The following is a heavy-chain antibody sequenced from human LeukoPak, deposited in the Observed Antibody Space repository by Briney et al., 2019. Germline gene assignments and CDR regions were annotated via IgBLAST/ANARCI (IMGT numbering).Heavy chain of an antibody. D-gene: IGHD3-16*01. CDR3: ATDEGG. CDR2: IDPNNGDT. V-gene: IGHV1-2*02. Sequence: ASVKVSCKASGYTFTGYYMHWVRLAPGQGLEWMGFIDPNNGDTNYAQKFQGRVTLTRDTSISTAYMELSSLRSDDTAVYHCATDEGGWGQGTLVTVSS. J-gene: IGHJ1*01. CDR1: GYTFTGYY.